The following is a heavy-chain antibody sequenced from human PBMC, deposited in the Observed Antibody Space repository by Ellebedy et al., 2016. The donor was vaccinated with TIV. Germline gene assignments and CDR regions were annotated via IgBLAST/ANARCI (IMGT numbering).Heavy chain of an antibody. D-gene: IGHD6-13*01. CDR3: AIHPSISVGGIIQEGWFDP. CDR1: GASMSTHY. J-gene: IGHJ5*02. V-gene: IGHV4-59*08. CDR2: VYDSGST. Sequence: MPSETLSLTCSVSGASMSTHYWSRLRQPPGKGLQWIGNVYDSGSTDYNPSLKSRVTISIDTSQNHFSLKLSPVTAADTAVYYFAIHPSISVGGIIQEGWFDPWGLGTLVTVSS.